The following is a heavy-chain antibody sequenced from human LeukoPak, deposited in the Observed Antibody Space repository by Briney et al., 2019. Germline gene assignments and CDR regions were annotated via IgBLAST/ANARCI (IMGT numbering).Heavy chain of an antibody. V-gene: IGHV4-34*01. CDR3: ASTNCSGGSCYVHY. CDR2: INHSGST. J-gene: IGHJ4*02. Sequence: PSETLSLTCAVDGGSFSGYYWRWIRQPPGKGLEWIGEINHSGSTNYDPSLKSRVTISVDTSKNQFSLKLSSVTAADTAVYYCASTNCSGGSCYVHYWGQGTLVTVSS. D-gene: IGHD2-15*01. CDR1: GGSFSGYY.